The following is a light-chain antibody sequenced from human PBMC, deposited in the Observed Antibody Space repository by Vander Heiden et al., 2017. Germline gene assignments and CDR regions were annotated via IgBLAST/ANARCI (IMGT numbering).Light chain of an antibody. Sequence: QASPTQPPSVSKGSRLTGTLTCTGNSNNVGNQGAAWLQQHQGHPPKLLSYRNNNRPSGISERFSASRSGNTASLTITGLQPEDEADYYCSAWDSSLSPHVVFGGGTKLTVL. CDR3: SAWDSSLSPHVV. J-gene: IGLJ2*01. V-gene: IGLV10-54*04. CDR2: RNN. CDR1: SNNVGNQG.